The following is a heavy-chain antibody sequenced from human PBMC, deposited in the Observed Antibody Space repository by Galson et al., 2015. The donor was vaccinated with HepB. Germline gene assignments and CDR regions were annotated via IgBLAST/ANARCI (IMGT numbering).Heavy chain of an antibody. CDR2: INPNSGGT. V-gene: IGHV1-2*04. D-gene: IGHD3-22*01. CDR3: ARAYYDSSGYYEGFDY. Sequence: SVKVSCKASGYTFTGYYMHWVRQAPGQGLEWMGWINPNSGGTNYAQKFQGWVTMTRDTSISTAYMELSRLRSDDTAVYYCARAYYDSSGYYEGFDYWGQGTLVTVSS. CDR1: GYTFTGYY. J-gene: IGHJ4*02.